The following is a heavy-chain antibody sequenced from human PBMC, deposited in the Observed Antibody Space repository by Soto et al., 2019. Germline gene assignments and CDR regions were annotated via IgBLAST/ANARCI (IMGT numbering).Heavy chain of an antibody. D-gene: IGHD3-22*01. CDR1: GFTFSSYA. Sequence: PGGSLRLSCAASGFTFSSYAMSWVRQAPGKGLEWVSAISGSGGSTHYADSVKGRFTISRDNSRNTLYLQMNSLRAEDTALYYCAKGLTSGSGYYDGPTYYYYGMDVWGQGTTVTVSS. CDR2: ISGSGGST. V-gene: IGHV3-23*01. J-gene: IGHJ6*02. CDR3: AKGLTSGSGYYDGPTYYYYGMDV.